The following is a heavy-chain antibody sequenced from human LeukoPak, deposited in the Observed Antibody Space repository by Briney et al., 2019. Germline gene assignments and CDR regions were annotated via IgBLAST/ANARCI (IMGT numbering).Heavy chain of an antibody. V-gene: IGHV3-23*01. D-gene: IGHD3-16*01. J-gene: IGHJ6*02. CDR3: AKGANGGFGMDV. CDR1: GFTFSNYA. Sequence: GGSLRLSCTASGFTFSNYAMSWVRQAPGKGLEGVSTISGSGGSTYYADSVKGRFTISRDNSKNTLYLQINSLRAEDTAVYYCAKGANGGFGMDVWGQGTTVTVSS. CDR2: ISGSGGST.